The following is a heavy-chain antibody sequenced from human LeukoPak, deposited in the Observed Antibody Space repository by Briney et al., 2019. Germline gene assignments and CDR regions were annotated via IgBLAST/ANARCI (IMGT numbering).Heavy chain of an antibody. D-gene: IGHD4-23*01. Sequence: SETLSLTCTVSGGSISSGSYYWSWVRQPAGKGLEWIGRIYTSGSTNYNPSLKSRVTISVDTSKNQFSLKLSSVTAADTAVYYCARLNDYGDNLDYWGQGTLVTVSS. CDR1: GGSISSGSYY. CDR3: ARLNDYGDNLDY. J-gene: IGHJ4*02. V-gene: IGHV4-61*02. CDR2: IYTSGST.